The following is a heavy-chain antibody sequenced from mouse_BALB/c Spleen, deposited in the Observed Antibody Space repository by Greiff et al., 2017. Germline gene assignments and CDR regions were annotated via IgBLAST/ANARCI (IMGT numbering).Heavy chain of an antibody. J-gene: IGHJ3*01. D-gene: IGHD4-1*01. Sequence: EVQLVESGGGLVKPGGSLKLSCAASGFTFSSYAMSWVRQTPEKRLEWVAEISSGGSYTYYPDTVTGRFTISRDNAKNTLYLEMSSLRSEDTAMYYCARELGGLAYWGQGTLVTVSA. CDR1: GFTFSSYA. CDR3: ARELGGLAY. V-gene: IGHV5-9-4*01. CDR2: ISSGGSYT.